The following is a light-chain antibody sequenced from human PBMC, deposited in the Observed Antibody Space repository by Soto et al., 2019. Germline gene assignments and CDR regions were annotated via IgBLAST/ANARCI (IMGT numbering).Light chain of an antibody. CDR3: QQYDTYST. J-gene: IGKJ1*01. V-gene: IGKV1-5*01. Sequence: DIQMTQSPSSLSASVVDTFIITFRASQTISVYLNWYQQIAGKAPKLLIYDASNLGSGVSSRFSGSGSGTEFTLTISSLQPDDFATYYCQQYDTYSTFGQGTKVDIK. CDR1: QTISVY. CDR2: DAS.